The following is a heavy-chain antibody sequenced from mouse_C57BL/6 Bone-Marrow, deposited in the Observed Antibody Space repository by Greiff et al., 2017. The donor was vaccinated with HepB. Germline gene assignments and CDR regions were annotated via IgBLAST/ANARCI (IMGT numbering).Heavy chain of an antibody. CDR3: ARDAGYYGSRGYWYFDV. V-gene: IGHV7-1*01. Sequence: EVKLVESGGGLVQSGRSLRLSCATSGFTFSDFYMEWVRQAPGKGLEWIAASRNKANDYTTEYSASVKGRFIVSRDTSQSILYLQMNALRAEDTAMYYCARDAGYYGSRGYWYFDVWGTGTTVTVSS. D-gene: IGHD1-1*01. CDR1: GFTFSDFY. J-gene: IGHJ1*03. CDR2: SRNKANDYTT.